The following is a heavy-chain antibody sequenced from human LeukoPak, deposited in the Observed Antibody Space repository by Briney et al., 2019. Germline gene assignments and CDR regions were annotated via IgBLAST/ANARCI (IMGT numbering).Heavy chain of an antibody. CDR2: INWNGGST. D-gene: IGHD6-13*01. V-gene: IGHV3-20*04. CDR1: GFTFDDYG. Sequence: TGGSLRLSCAASGFTFDDYGMSWVRHAPGKGVEWVSGINWNGGSTGYADSVKGRFTISRDNAKNSLYLQMNSLRAEDTALYYCARADGYSSSWAIFDYWAQGTLVTVSS. CDR3: ARADGYSSSWAIFDY. J-gene: IGHJ4*02.